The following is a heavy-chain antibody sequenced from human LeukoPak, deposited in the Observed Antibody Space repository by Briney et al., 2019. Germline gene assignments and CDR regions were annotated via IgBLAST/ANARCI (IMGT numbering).Heavy chain of an antibody. CDR1: GYTFTGYY. CDR2: INPNSGGT. V-gene: IGHV1-2*02. D-gene: IGHD3-10*01. J-gene: IGHJ4*02. CDR3: ATSLLLWFGELLGGFDY. Sequence: ASVKVSCKASGYTFTGYYMHWVRQAPGQGLEWMGWINPNSGGTNYAQKFQGRVTMTRDTSISTAYMELSRLRSDDTAVYYCATSLLLWFGELLGGFDYWGRGTLVTVSS.